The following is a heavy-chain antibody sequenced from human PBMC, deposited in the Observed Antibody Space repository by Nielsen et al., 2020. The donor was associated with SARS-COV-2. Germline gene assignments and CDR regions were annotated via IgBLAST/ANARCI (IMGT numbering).Heavy chain of an antibody. V-gene: IGHV3-48*01. J-gene: IGHJ4*02. CDR1: GFTFSSYS. Sequence: GESLKISCAASGFTFSSYSMNWVRQAPGKGLEWVSSISSSSSTIYYADSVKGRFTISRDNAKNSLYLQMNSLRAEDTAVYYCARDRGIVGATELDYWGQGTLVTVSS. D-gene: IGHD1-26*01. CDR2: ISSSSSTI. CDR3: ARDRGIVGATELDY.